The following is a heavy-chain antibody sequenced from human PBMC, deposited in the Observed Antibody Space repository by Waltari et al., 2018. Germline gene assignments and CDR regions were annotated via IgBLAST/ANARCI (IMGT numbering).Heavy chain of an antibody. CDR1: GASFSNYW. Sequence: EVQLVESGGGLARPGGSLRLSGAACGASFSNYWMTWVRQASGKGPEWVANIKQDGSEKYYMDAVKGRFTISRDNAKNSLYLQMNNLRVEDTAVYYCTRGGRDSSWYWRDWGQGTLVTVSS. CDR2: IKQDGSEK. V-gene: IGHV3-7*01. D-gene: IGHD6-13*01. CDR3: TRGGRDSSWYWRD. J-gene: IGHJ4*02.